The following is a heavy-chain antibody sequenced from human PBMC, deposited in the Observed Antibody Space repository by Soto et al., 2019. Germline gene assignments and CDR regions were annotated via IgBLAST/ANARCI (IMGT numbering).Heavy chain of an antibody. J-gene: IGHJ4*02. CDR1: GYTFTNYG. D-gene: IGHD6-19*01. CDR3: AREKGQGGGGYLFDN. CDR2: SNTHNGDK. Sequence: QVQLVQSGAEVKKPGASVKVSCKASGYTFTNYGFSWVRQAPGQGLEWMGWSNTHNGDKKYAEMFQGRVTMTRDTSTITVYLELRSLRSDDPAVNYCAREKGQGGGGYLFDNWGQGTRVTV. V-gene: IGHV1-18*01.